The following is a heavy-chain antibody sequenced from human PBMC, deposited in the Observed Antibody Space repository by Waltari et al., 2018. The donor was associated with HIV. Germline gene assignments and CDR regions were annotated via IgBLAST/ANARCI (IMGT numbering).Heavy chain of an antibody. CDR2: IKSKTDGGTT. D-gene: IGHD6-13*01. CDR1: GFTFSNAW. V-gene: IGHV3-15*01. J-gene: IGHJ6*02. Sequence: EVQLVESGGGLVKPGGSLRLSCAASGFTFSNAWMSWVRQAPGKGLEWVGRIKSKTDGGTTDYAAPVKGRFTISRDDSKNTLYLQMNSLKTEDTAVYYCTTDGIAALAREDYYYYGMDVWGQGTTVTVSS. CDR3: TTDGIAALAREDYYYYGMDV.